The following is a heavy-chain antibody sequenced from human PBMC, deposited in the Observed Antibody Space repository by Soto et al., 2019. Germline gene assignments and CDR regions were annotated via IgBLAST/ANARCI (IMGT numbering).Heavy chain of an antibody. D-gene: IGHD2-15*01. J-gene: IGHJ3*02. Sequence: SETLSLTCTVSGGSISSYYWSWIRQPPRKGLEWIGYIYYSGSTNYNPSLKSRVTISVDTSKNQFSLKLSSVTAADTAVYYCARRGHLFCSGGSRQGIAIDIWGKRTMGTVS. CDR3: ARRGHLFCSGGSRQGIAIDI. V-gene: IGHV4-59*08. CDR2: IYYSGST. CDR1: GGSISSYY.